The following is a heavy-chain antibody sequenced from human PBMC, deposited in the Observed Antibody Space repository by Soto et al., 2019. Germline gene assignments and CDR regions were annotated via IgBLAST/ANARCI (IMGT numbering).Heavy chain of an antibody. CDR1: GFTFSSYA. CDR2: ISGSGGST. D-gene: IGHD6-13*01. CDR3: AKELGYSSSWRLFDY. V-gene: IGHV3-23*01. J-gene: IGHJ4*02. Sequence: GRSLRLSCAASGFTFSSYAMSRVRQAPGKGLEWVSAISGSGGSTYYADSVKGRFTISRDNSKNTLYLQMNSLRAEDTAVYYCAKELGYSSSWRLFDYWGQGTLVTVSS.